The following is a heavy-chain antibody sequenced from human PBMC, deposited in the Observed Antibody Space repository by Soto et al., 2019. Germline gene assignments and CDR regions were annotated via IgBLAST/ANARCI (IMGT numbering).Heavy chain of an antibody. Sequence: GGSLRLSCAASGFTVSSNYMSWVRQAPGKGLEWVSVIYSGGSTYYADSVKGRFTISRDNSKNTLYLQMNSLRAEDTAVYYCARVPDPPAPLETWGQGTLVTVSS. CDR3: ARVPDPPAPLET. V-gene: IGHV3-66*01. CDR1: GFTVSSNY. CDR2: IYSGGST. J-gene: IGHJ5*02.